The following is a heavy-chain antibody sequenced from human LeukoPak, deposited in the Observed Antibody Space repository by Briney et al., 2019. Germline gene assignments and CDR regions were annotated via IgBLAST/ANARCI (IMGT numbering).Heavy chain of an antibody. J-gene: IGHJ5*02. Sequence: SETLSLTCTVSGGSISSSSYHWGWIRQPPGKGMEWIGSIYYSGLTYNNPSLKSRVTISVDTSKNQFSLKVSSVSAADTAVYYCARHGSGSSSSWYDNWGQGTLVTVSS. V-gene: IGHV4-39*01. D-gene: IGHD6-13*01. CDR3: ARHGSGSSSSWYDN. CDR1: GGSISSSSYH. CDR2: IYYSGLT.